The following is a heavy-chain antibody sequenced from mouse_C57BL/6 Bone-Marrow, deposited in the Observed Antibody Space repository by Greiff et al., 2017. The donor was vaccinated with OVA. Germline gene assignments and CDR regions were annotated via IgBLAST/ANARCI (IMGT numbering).Heavy chain of an antibody. D-gene: IGHD2-1*01. CDR2: IDPENGDT. V-gene: IGHV14-4*01. J-gene: IGHJ2*01. CDR3: TSYGNFDY. Sequence: EVKLQQSGAELVRPGASVKLSCTASGFTIKDDYMHWVKQRPEQGLEWIGWIDPENGDTEYASKFQGKATITADTSSNTAYLQLSSLTSEDSAVYYCTSYGNFDYWGQGTTLTVSS. CDR1: GFTIKDDY.